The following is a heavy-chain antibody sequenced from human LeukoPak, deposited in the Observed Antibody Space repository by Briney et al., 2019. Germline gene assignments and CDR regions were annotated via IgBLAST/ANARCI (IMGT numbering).Heavy chain of an antibody. Sequence: PGGSLRLSCAASGFTFSSFWMSWVRQAPGKGLEGVANIKQDGSEKYYVDSVKGRFTISRDNAKNSLYLQMNSLRADDTAVYYCARSAYSTVWYELPDFWGQGTLVTVSS. CDR3: ARSAYSTVWYELPDF. V-gene: IGHV3-7*01. CDR1: GFTFSSFW. CDR2: IKQDGSEK. D-gene: IGHD6-19*01. J-gene: IGHJ4*02.